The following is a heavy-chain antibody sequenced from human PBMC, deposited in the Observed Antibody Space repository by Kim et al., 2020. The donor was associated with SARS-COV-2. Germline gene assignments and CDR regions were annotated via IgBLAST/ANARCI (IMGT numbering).Heavy chain of an antibody. CDR2: IKQDGSEK. J-gene: IGHJ4*02. D-gene: IGHD3-9*01. Sequence: GGSLRLSCAASGFTFGTYWMSWVRQAPGKGLEWVANIKQDGSEKYYGDSVKGRFTISRDRAKNSLYLQMNSLRAEDTAVYYCARDVHSDWYRAWYFDYWGQGTLVTVSS. CDR3: ARDVHSDWYRAWYFDY. CDR1: GFTFGTYW. V-gene: IGHV3-7*03.